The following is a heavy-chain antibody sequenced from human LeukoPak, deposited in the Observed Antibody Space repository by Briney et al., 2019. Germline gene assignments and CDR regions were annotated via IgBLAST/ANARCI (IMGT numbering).Heavy chain of an antibody. CDR3: ASGITMVRGVIID. CDR1: GFTFSSYA. CDR2: IYYSGST. V-gene: IGHV4-38-2*01. J-gene: IGHJ4*02. D-gene: IGHD3-10*01. Sequence: GSLRLSCAASGFTFSSYAMSWVRQPPGKGLEWIGSIYYSGSTYYNPSLKSRVTISVDTSKNQFSLKLSSVTAADTAVYYCASGITMVRGVIIDWGQGTLVTVSS.